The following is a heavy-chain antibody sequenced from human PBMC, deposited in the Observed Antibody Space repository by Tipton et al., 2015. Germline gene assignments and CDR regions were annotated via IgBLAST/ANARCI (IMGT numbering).Heavy chain of an antibody. CDR2: ISWNSGSI. Sequence: RSLRLSCAASGFTFDDYAMHWVRQAPGKGLEWVSGISWNSGSIGYADSVKGRFTISRDNAKNSLYLQMNSLRAEDTALYYCAKLGGQYSSSSVDYWGQGTLVTVSS. CDR3: AKLGGQYSSSSVDY. V-gene: IGHV3-9*01. D-gene: IGHD6-6*01. CDR1: GFTFDDYA. J-gene: IGHJ4*02.